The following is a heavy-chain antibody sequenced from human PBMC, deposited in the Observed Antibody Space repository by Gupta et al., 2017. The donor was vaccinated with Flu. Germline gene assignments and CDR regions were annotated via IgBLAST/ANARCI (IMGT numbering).Heavy chain of an antibody. J-gene: IGHJ4*02. Sequence: ISSSRYYWGWIRQPPGKGLEWIGSIYYSGSTYYNPSLKSRVTISVDTSKNQFSLKLSSVTAADTAVYYCARRVVAAAGFDYWGQGTLVTVSS. CDR2: IYYSGST. CDR1: ISSSRYY. CDR3: ARRVVAAAGFDY. V-gene: IGHV4-39*01. D-gene: IGHD6-13*01.